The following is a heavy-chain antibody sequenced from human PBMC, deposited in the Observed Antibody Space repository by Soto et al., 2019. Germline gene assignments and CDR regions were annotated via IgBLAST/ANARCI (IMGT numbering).Heavy chain of an antibody. Sequence: GGSLRLSCAASGFTFSSYGMHWVRQAPGKGLEWVAVISYDGSNKYYVDSVKGRFTISRDNSKNTLYLQMNSLGAEDTAVYYCAKDVRSEWELLDYWGQGTLVTVSS. CDR1: GFTFSSYG. D-gene: IGHD1-26*01. J-gene: IGHJ4*02. CDR3: AKDVRSEWELLDY. V-gene: IGHV3-30*18. CDR2: ISYDGSNK.